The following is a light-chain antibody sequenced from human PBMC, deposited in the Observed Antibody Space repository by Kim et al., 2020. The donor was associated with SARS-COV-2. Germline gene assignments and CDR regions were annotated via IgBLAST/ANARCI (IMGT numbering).Light chain of an antibody. CDR3: STYARSATWL. CDR2: DVN. CDR1: SSDVGGYNY. V-gene: IGLV2-14*03. Sequence: QSALTQPASVSGSPGQSITISCTGTSSDVGGYNYVSWYQQHPGKVPKLMIYDVNRRPSGVSNRFSGSKSGNTASLTISGLQAGDEAAYYCSTYARSATWLFGGGTQLTVL. J-gene: IGLJ3*02.